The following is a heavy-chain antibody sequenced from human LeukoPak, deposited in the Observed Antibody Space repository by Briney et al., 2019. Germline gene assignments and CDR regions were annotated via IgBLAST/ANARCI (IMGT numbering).Heavy chain of an antibody. V-gene: IGHV4-34*01. Sequence: PSETLSLTCAVYGGSFSGYYWSWIRQPPGKGLEWIGEINHSGSTNYNPSLKSRVTISVDTSKNQFSLKLSSVTAADTAVYYCARSRVGQLDYWGQGTLVTVSS. CDR1: GGSFSGYY. CDR2: INHSGST. CDR3: ARSRVGQLDY. J-gene: IGHJ4*02. D-gene: IGHD6-13*01.